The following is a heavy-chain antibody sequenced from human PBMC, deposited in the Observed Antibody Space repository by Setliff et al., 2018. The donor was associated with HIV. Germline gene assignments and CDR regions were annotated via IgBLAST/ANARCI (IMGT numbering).Heavy chain of an antibody. CDR1: GFTFSNYA. D-gene: IGHD3-3*01. CDR2: ILSTGERT. CDR3: VKDVLKFWSGSGALDF. Sequence: RLSCAASGFTFSNYAMSWVRQAPGEGLEWVSAILSTGERTFYADSVKGRFNILRDDSKKTAYLQMNSLRDEDTAVYYCVKDVLKFWSGSGALDFWGPGTLVTVSS. J-gene: IGHJ4*02. V-gene: IGHV3-23*01.